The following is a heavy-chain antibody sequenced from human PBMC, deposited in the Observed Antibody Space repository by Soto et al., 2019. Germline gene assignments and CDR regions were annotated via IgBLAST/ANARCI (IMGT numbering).Heavy chain of an antibody. CDR2: ISGGSSTI. D-gene: IGHD6-19*01. Sequence: PGLSLRLSWAASGCTFSMFGMNWVRQAPGKALEWLSYISGGSSTIYYADSVKGRFTISRDNAKNSLYLQMNSLRVEDTAVFYCARVRDSGWYVLGYWGHGTLVTVS. CDR1: GCTFSMFG. V-gene: IGHV3-48*01. CDR3: ARVRDSGWYVLGY. J-gene: IGHJ4*01.